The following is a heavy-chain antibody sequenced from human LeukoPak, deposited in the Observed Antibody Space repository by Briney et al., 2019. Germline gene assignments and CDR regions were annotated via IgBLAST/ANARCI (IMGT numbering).Heavy chain of an antibody. CDR1: GYSTSSGYY. CDR3: ARAYSSGVEPYYYYMDV. Sequence: SETLSLTCTVSGYSTSSGYYWGWIRQPPGKGLEWIGSIYHSGSTYYNPSLKSRVTISVDTSKNQFSLKLSSVTAADTAVYYCARAYSSGVEPYYYYMDVWGKGTTVTVSS. D-gene: IGHD6-19*01. J-gene: IGHJ6*03. V-gene: IGHV4-38-2*02. CDR2: IYHSGST.